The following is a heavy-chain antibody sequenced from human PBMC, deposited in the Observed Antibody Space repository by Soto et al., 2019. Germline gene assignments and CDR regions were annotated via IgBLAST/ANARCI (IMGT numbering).Heavy chain of an antibody. CDR3: ARYRREAVAGYTLDN. Sequence: SETLSLTCTVSGGSISSNYWTWIRQPPGKGLEWIGYVYNSGSTNYNPSLKSRVTISEDTSKSQFSLKVDSMTAADTAVYYCARYRREAVAGYTLDNWGQGILVTVSS. CDR2: VYNSGST. CDR1: GGSISSNY. V-gene: IGHV4-59*01. D-gene: IGHD2-15*01. J-gene: IGHJ4*02.